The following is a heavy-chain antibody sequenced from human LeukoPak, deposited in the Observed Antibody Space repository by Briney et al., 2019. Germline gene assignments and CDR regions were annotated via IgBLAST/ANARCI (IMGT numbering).Heavy chain of an antibody. Sequence: PGGSLRLSCAASGFTFSSYWMSWVRQAPGKGLEWVANIKQDGSEKYYVDPVKGRFTISRDNAKNSLYLQMNSLRAEDTAVYYCARYLRYSSSWYISNWGQGTLVTVSS. J-gene: IGHJ4*02. CDR2: IKQDGSEK. CDR3: ARYLRYSSSWYISN. V-gene: IGHV3-7*01. CDR1: GFTFSSYW. D-gene: IGHD6-13*01.